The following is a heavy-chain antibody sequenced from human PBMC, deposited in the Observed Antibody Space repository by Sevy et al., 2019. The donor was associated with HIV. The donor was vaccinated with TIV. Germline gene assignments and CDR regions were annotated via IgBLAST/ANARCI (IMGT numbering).Heavy chain of an antibody. J-gene: IGHJ4*02. CDR1: GYTFKTYG. V-gene: IGHV1-18*01. CDR3: ARNKPEGVVIIPGSMWGGVDY. D-gene: IGHD2-2*01. CDR2: ISAYSGDT. Sequence: ASVKVSCKTFGYTFKTYGISWVRQAPGQGLEWMGWISAYSGDTNFAQKFQGRVTMTTDTSTSTAYRELSSLRSDDTAVYFWARNKPEGVVIIPGSMWGGVDYWGQGTVVTVSS.